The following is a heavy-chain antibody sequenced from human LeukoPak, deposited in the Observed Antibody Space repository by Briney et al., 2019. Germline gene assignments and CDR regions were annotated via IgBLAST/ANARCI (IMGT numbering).Heavy chain of an antibody. J-gene: IGHJ4*02. Sequence: PSETLSLTCAVYGGSFSGYYWSWIRQPPGKGLEWIGEINHSGSTNYNPSLKSRVTISVDTSKNQFSLKLSSVTAADTVVYYCARDVGGGNHDYWGQGTLVTVSS. CDR2: INHSGST. CDR1: GGSFSGYY. V-gene: IGHV4-34*01. CDR3: ARDVGGGNHDY. D-gene: IGHD3-16*01.